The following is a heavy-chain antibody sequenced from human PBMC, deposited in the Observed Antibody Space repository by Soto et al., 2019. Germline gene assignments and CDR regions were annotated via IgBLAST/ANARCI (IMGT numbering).Heavy chain of an antibody. CDR2: ISSSSGTI. CDR1: GFTFSSYS. J-gene: IGHJ3*01. CDR3: AATMVTATVDAFHL. V-gene: IGHV3-48*04. D-gene: IGHD2-21*02. Sequence: GGSLRLSCAASGFTFSSYSMNLVRQAPGKGLEWVSYISSSSGTIYYADSVKGRFTISRDNAKNSLYLQMNSLRAEDAAVFYCAATMVTATVDAFHLWGQGTMVTVSS.